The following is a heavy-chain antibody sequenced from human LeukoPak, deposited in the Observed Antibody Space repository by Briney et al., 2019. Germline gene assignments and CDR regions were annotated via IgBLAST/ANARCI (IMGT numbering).Heavy chain of an antibody. V-gene: IGHV6-1*01. Sequence: SQTLSLTCAISGDSVSSNSAAWNWIRQSPSRGLEWLGRTYYRSKWYNDYAVSVKSRITINPDTSKNQFSLQLNSVTPEDTAVYYCARGRYSSSWSHYYYYYMDVWGKGTTVTISS. CDR1: GDSVSSNSAA. CDR3: ARGRYSSSWSHYYYYYMDV. J-gene: IGHJ6*03. CDR2: TYYRSKWYN. D-gene: IGHD6-13*01.